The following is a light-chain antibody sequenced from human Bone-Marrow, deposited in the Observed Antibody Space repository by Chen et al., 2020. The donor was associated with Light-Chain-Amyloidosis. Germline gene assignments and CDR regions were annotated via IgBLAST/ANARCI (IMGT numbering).Light chain of an antibody. Sequence: YVLTQPSSVSVAPGQTATIACGGNNIGSTGVHWYQQTPGQAPLLVVYDDSDRPSGIPGRLSGSNSGNTATLTISRVEAGDEADYYCQVWDRSSDRPVFGGGTKLTVL. CDR3: QVWDRSSDRPV. J-gene: IGLJ3*02. V-gene: IGLV3-21*02. CDR1: NIGSTG. CDR2: DDS.